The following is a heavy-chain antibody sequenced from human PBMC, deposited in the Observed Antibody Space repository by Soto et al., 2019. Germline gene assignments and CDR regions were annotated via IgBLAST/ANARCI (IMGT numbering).Heavy chain of an antibody. CDR3: ATNSYYSLGV. J-gene: IGHJ6*02. CDR1: SGSISSAHG. CDR2: IYHSGST. V-gene: IGHV4-4*02. Sequence: QVQLQESGPGLVKPSGTLSLTCAVSSGSISSAHGWTWVRQPPGKGLEWIGEIYHSGSTNYNPSLKSRVTVSVDKPMNQFSLKLTSVTAADTAVYYCATNSYYSLGVWGQGTTVPVSS.